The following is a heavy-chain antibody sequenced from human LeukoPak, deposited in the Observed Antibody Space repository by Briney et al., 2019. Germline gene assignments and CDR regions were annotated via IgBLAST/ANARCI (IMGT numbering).Heavy chain of an antibody. CDR3: AKARLRTKYFDY. Sequence: GGSLRLSCAASGFTSSSYGMHWLRQAPGKGLEWVAVISYDGSNKYYADSVKGRFTISRDNSKNTLYLQMNSLRAEDTAVYCCAKARLRTKYFDYWGQGTLVTVSS. D-gene: IGHD5-12*01. V-gene: IGHV3-30*18. CDR1: GFTSSSYG. J-gene: IGHJ4*02. CDR2: ISYDGSNK.